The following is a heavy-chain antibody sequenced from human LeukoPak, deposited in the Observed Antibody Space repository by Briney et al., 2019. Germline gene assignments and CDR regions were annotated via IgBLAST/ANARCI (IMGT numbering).Heavy chain of an antibody. Sequence: GGSLRLSCAASGFTFSSYWMSWVRQAPGKGLEWVANIKQDGSEKYYVDSAKGRFTISRDNAKNSLYLQMNSLRAEDTAVYYCARGGGPASPPVYYFDYWGQGTLVTVSS. D-gene: IGHD3-10*01. CDR1: GFTFSSYW. CDR2: IKQDGSEK. J-gene: IGHJ4*02. V-gene: IGHV3-7*01. CDR3: ARGGGPASPPVYYFDY.